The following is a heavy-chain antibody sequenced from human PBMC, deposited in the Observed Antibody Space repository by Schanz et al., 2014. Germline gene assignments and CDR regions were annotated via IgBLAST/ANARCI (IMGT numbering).Heavy chain of an antibody. D-gene: IGHD6-13*01. Sequence: VQLVESGGGLVQPGGSLRLSCESSGFTFNGHAMHWVRQAPGKGLEWVAVTSYDGSQKYYTDSVKGRFTVSRDNSKNTLYLQMDTLRVEDTAMFYCARDMTIAPAWGQGTLVTVSS. CDR2: TSYDGSQK. CDR3: ARDMTIAPA. CDR1: GFTFNGHA. V-gene: IGHV3-30*04. J-gene: IGHJ5*02.